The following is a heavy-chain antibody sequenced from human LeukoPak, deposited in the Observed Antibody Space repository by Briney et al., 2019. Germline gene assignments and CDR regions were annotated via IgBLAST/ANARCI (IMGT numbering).Heavy chain of an antibody. D-gene: IGHD2-2*01. V-gene: IGHV4-4*07. CDR1: GCSISSYY. J-gene: IGHJ5*02. CDR3: ARVIVVVPAAVFDP. Sequence: SETLSPTCTVSGCSISSYYWSWIRQPAGKGLEWIGRIYTSGSTNYNPSLKSRVTMSVDTSKNQFSLKLSSVTAADTAVYYCARVIVVVPAAVFDPWGQGTLVTVSS. CDR2: IYTSGST.